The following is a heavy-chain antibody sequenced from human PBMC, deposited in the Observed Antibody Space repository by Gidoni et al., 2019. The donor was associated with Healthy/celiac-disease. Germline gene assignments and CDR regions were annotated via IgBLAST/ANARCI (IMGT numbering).Heavy chain of an antibody. J-gene: IGHJ4*02. Sequence: QVQLVESGGGVVQPGRSLRLSGAASAFTFSSYGLHWVRQAPGKGLEWVAVISYDGSNKYYADSVKGRFTISRDNSKNTLYLQMNSLRAEDTAVYYCAKVGRVAAAGPFDYWGQGTLVTVSS. CDR3: AKVGRVAAAGPFDY. CDR2: ISYDGSNK. D-gene: IGHD6-13*01. CDR1: AFTFSSYG. V-gene: IGHV3-30*18.